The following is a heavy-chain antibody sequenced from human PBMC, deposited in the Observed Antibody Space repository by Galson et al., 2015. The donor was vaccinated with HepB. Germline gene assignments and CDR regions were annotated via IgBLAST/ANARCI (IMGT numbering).Heavy chain of an antibody. CDR1: GFTFSSYA. D-gene: IGHD6-19*01. V-gene: IGHV3-23*01. J-gene: IGHJ5*01. Sequence: LRLSCAASGFTFSSYAMSWVRQAPGKGLEWVSAISGSGGSTYYADSVKGRFTISRDNSKNTLYLQMNSLRAEDTAVYYCAKDLVGYSSGWFVFWGQGTLVTVSS. CDR2: ISGSGGST. CDR3: AKDLVGYSSGWFVF.